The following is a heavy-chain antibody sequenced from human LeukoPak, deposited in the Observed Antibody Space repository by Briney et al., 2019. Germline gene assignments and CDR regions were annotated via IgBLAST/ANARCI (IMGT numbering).Heavy chain of an antibody. CDR3: ARDLGYCSGGSCYSRSLLDY. D-gene: IGHD2-15*01. Sequence: GASVKVSCKASGYTFTSYYMHWVRQAPGQGLEWMGIINPSGGSTSYAQKFQGRVTMTRDMSTSTVYMELSSLRSEDTAVYYCARDLGYCSGGSCYSRSLLDYWGQGTLVTVSS. CDR1: GYTFTSYY. CDR2: INPSGGST. V-gene: IGHV1-46*01. J-gene: IGHJ4*02.